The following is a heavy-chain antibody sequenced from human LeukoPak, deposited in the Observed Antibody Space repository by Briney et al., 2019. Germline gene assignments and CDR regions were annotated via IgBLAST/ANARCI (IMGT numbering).Heavy chain of an antibody. CDR1: GFTFSNAW. CDR3: TTAATVTTLDY. D-gene: IGHD4-17*01. CDR2: IKSKTDGGIT. V-gene: IGHV3-15*01. J-gene: IGHJ4*02. Sequence: GGSLRLSCAASGFTFSNAWMSWVRQAPGKGLEWVGRIKSKTDGGITDYAAPVKGRFTISRDDSKNTLYLQMNSLKTEDTAVYYCTTAATVTTLDYWGQGTLVTVSS.